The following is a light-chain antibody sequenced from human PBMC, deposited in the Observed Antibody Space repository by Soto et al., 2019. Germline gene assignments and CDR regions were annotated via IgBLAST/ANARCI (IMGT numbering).Light chain of an antibody. Sequence: DIVMTQSPDSLAVSLGERATINCKSSQSLLYNSNKKNYLSWYQHKPGQPPKVLISWASTRESGVPDRFSGSGSGTDFTLTISSLQAEDVAVYYCQQHYSAPYSFGQGTKLEIK. CDR1: QSLLYNSNKKNY. CDR2: WAS. CDR3: QQHYSAPYS. J-gene: IGKJ2*03. V-gene: IGKV4-1*01.